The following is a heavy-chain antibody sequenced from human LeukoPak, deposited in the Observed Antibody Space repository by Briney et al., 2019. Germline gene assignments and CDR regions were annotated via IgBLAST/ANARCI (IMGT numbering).Heavy chain of an antibody. CDR2: IIPIFGTA. Sequence: RASVKVSCKASGDTFSSYAISWVRQAPGQGLEWMGGIIPIFGTANYAQKFQGRVTITTDESTSTAYMELSSLRSEDTAVYYCASIAAAGTGRNYYYYMDVWGKGTTVTVSS. CDR3: ASIAAAGTGRNYYYYMDV. D-gene: IGHD6-13*01. CDR1: GDTFSSYA. J-gene: IGHJ6*03. V-gene: IGHV1-69*05.